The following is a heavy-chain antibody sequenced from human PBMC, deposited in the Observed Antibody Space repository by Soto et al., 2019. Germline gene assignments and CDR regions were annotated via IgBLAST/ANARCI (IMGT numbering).Heavy chain of an antibody. V-gene: IGHV4-34*01. Sequence: PSETLSLTCAAHDGSISGYYWSWVRQPPGQGLEWIGEINHTGGTEYTPSLKSRVTISLDTSKNHFSLTLSSMTAADSAVYYCAGKRTGYQFDSSGYYYAWGEGTLVTVSS. CDR3: AGKRTGYQFDSSGYYYA. CDR2: INHTGGT. D-gene: IGHD3-22*01. J-gene: IGHJ5*02. CDR1: DGSISGYY.